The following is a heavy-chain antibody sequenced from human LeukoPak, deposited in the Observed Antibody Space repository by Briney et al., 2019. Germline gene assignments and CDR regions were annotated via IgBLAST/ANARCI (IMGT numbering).Heavy chain of an antibody. V-gene: IGHV3-23*01. CDR3: AKRVVYYFDY. CDR2: ISGSGGST. Sequence: PGGSLRLSCAASGFTFSSYAMSWVRQAPGNGLERVSGISGSGGSTYYADSVKARFTISRDNSKNTLYLQMNSLRAEDTAVYYCAKRVVYYFDYWGQGTLVTVSS. J-gene: IGHJ4*02. CDR1: GFTFSSYA. D-gene: IGHD2-8*02.